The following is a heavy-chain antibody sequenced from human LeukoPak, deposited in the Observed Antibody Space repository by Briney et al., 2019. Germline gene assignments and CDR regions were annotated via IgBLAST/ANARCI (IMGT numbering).Heavy chain of an antibody. D-gene: IGHD2-2*01. V-gene: IGHV4-39*07. J-gene: IGHJ4*02. CDR2: IYYSGST. CDR1: GGSISSSNYY. Sequence: PSETLSLTCTVSGGSISSSNYYWGWIRLPPGKGLEWIGSIYYSGSTYYNPSLKSRVTISVDKSKNQFSLKLSSVTAADTAVYYCARASIYCSSTSCYYYFDYWGQGTLVTVSS. CDR3: ARASIYCSSTSCYYYFDY.